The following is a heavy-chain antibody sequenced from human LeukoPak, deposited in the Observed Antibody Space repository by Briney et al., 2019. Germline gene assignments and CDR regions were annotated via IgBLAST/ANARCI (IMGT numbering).Heavy chain of an antibody. CDR1: GFTFSSYS. CDR3: ARGTSPLNWNDFYGFDY. J-gene: IGHJ4*02. Sequence: GGSLRLSCAASGFTFSSYSMNWDRQAPGKGLEWVSSISSSSSYIYYADSVKGRFTISRDNAKNSLYLQMNSLRAEDTAVYYCARGTSPLNWNDFYGFDYWGQGTLVTVSS. CDR2: ISSSSSYI. D-gene: IGHD1-20*01. V-gene: IGHV3-21*01.